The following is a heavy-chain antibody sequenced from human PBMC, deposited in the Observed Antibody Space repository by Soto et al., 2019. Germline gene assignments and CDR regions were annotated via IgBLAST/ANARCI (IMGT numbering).Heavy chain of an antibody. J-gene: IGHJ5*02. CDR1: GGSIRTSY. V-gene: IGHV4-59*08. D-gene: IGHD3-9*01. CDR2: IYHTGST. Sequence: QVQLQESGPGLVKPSETLSLTCNVSGGSIRTSYWTWIRQPPGKGLEWIGYIYHTGSTHYNPSLRSRVTLSVDPPKNQFSLRLSSVTAADTAVYYCARHPISYSDVLTGQIVYPEFNCIDPWGQGTLVTVSS. CDR3: ARHPISYSDVLTGQIVYPEFNCIDP.